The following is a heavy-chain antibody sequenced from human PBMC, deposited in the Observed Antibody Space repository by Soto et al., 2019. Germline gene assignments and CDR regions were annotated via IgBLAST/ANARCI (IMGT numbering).Heavy chain of an antibody. CDR3: ATVIGNQLLACFAP. V-gene: IGHV4-31*03. J-gene: IGHJ5*02. CDR1: GGSISSGGYY. D-gene: IGHD2-2*01. CDR2: IYHSGTT. Sequence: QVQLQESGPGLVKPSQTLSLTCTVSGGSISSGGYYWSWIRQHPGKGLEWIGYIYHSGTTYYSPSLKSRLAISIDTSTTHFSLTLTSVTAADTAVYYSATVIGNQLLACFAPWGQATLVTVSS.